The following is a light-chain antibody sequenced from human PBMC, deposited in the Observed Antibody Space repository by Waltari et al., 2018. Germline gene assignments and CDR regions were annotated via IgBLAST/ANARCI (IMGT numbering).Light chain of an antibody. V-gene: IGKV3-20*01. J-gene: IGKJ1*01. Sequence: EVVLTQSPGTLSLSPGERATLSCRASQSVGKYIAWYQQRPGQAPRLLIYAASTRATGIPDRFSGSGSGTDFSLTISRLEPEDFAVYYCQNHERLPATFGQGTKVEI. CDR2: AAS. CDR1: QSVGKY. CDR3: QNHERLPAT.